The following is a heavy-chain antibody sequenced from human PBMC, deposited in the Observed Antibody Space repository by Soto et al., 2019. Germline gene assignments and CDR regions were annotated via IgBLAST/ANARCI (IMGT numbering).Heavy chain of an antibody. CDR1: GYTFTSYG. CDR2: ISAYNGNT. D-gene: IGHD3-10*01. Sequence: GASVKVSCKASGYTFTSYGISWVRQAPGQGLEWMGWISAYNGNTNYAQKLQGRVTMTTDTSTSTAYMELRSLRSDDTAVYYCARDMGFYGSGSYLDYWGQGTLVTVSS. J-gene: IGHJ4*02. CDR3: ARDMGFYGSGSYLDY. V-gene: IGHV1-18*01.